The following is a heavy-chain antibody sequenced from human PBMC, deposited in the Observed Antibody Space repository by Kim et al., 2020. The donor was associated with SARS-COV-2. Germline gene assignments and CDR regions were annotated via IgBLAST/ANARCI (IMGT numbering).Heavy chain of an antibody. CDR2: ISPYNGNT. V-gene: IGHV1-18*04. Sequence: ASVKVSCKPSGYTFRSYGISWVRQAPGQGLEWMGWISPYNGNTNYAQKFQGRLTMTTDTSTNTGYMDLRSLRSDDTAVYYCARDRCSGGSCQSGAWFEYWGQGTPVTVSS. J-gene: IGHJ4*02. CDR1: GYTFRSYG. D-gene: IGHD2-15*01. CDR3: ARDRCSGGSCQSGAWFEY.